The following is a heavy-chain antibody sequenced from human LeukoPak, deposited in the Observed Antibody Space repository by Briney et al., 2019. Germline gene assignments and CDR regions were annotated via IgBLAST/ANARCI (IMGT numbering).Heavy chain of an antibody. D-gene: IGHD5-18*01. CDR2: INPNSGGT. J-gene: IGHJ4*02. V-gene: IGHV1-2*02. Sequence: ASVRVSCKASGYTFTVYYMHWVRRAPGQGLEGMGWINPNSGGTNYTQKFQGRVTMTRDTSISTAYMELSRLRSDDTAVYYCARGEDTAMVTPFDYWGQGTLVTVSS. CDR1: GYTFTVYY. CDR3: ARGEDTAMVTPFDY.